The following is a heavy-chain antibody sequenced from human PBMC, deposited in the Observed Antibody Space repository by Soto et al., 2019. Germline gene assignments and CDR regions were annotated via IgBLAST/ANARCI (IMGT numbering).Heavy chain of an antibody. Sequence: PGESLKISCKGSGYSFTSYWIGWVCQMPGKGLEWMGIIYPGDSDTRYSPSFQGQVTISADKSISTAYLQWSSLKASDTAMYYCARYYYGSGSYYGYNWFDPWGQGTLVTGSS. D-gene: IGHD3-10*01. CDR2: IYPGDSDT. CDR1: GYSFTSYW. CDR3: ARYYYGSGSYYGYNWFDP. J-gene: IGHJ5*02. V-gene: IGHV5-51*01.